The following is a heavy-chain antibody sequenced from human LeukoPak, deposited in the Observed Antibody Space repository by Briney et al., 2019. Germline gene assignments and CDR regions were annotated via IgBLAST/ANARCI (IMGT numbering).Heavy chain of an antibody. D-gene: IGHD6-19*01. Sequence: GGSLRLSCAASGFTFSSYSMHWVRQAPGKGLEWVAVISYDGSNKYYADSVKGRFTISRDNSKNTLYLQMNSLRAEDTAVYYCAKVDSSGWYGDYWGQGTLVTVSS. CDR2: ISYDGSNK. V-gene: IGHV3-30*18. J-gene: IGHJ4*02. CDR3: AKVDSSGWYGDY. CDR1: GFTFSSYS.